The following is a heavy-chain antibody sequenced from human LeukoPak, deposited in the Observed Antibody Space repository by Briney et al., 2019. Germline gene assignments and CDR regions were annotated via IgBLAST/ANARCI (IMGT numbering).Heavy chain of an antibody. D-gene: IGHD3-3*01. CDR2: IIPIFGTA. J-gene: IGHJ6*03. Sequence: ASVKVSCKASGGTFSSYAISWVRQAPGQGLEWMGGIIPIFGTANYAQKFQGRVTITTDESTSTAYMELSSLRSEDTAVYYCARSRITIFGTDYYYYYMDVWGKGTTVTVSS. V-gene: IGHV1-69*05. CDR1: GGTFSSYA. CDR3: ARSRITIFGTDYYYYYMDV.